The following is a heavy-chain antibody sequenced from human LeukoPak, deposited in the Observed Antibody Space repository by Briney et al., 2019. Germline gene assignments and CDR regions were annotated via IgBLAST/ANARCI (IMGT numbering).Heavy chain of an antibody. CDR2: ISTTGGNT. CDR1: GFTFSNYA. V-gene: IGHV3-23*01. CDR3: AKKDCSTTSCYKAFDS. D-gene: IGHD2-2*02. Sequence: GGSLRLSCAASGFTFSNYAMSWVRQAPGKGLEWVSVISTTGGNTDNADSVKGRFTISRDNSKSTLYLQMNSLRAEDTAVYYCAKKDCSTTSCYKAFDSWGQGTLVTVSS. J-gene: IGHJ4*02.